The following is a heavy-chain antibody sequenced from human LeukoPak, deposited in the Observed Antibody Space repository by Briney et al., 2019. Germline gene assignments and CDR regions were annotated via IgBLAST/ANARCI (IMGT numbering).Heavy chain of an antibody. Sequence: ASVKVSCKVSGYTLTELSMHWVRQAPGKGLEWMGGFDPEDGETIYAQKFQGRVTMTEDTSTDTAYMELSSLRSEDTAVYYCATGYSSSLRPNWFDPWGQGTLVTVSS. V-gene: IGHV1-24*01. CDR3: ATGYSSSLRPNWFDP. CDR2: FDPEDGET. CDR1: GYTLTELS. D-gene: IGHD6-13*01. J-gene: IGHJ5*02.